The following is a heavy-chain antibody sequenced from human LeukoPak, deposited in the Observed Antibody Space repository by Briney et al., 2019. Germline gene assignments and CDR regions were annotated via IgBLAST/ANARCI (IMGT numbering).Heavy chain of an antibody. V-gene: IGHV4-39*01. CDR3: VRYVVYGSGKYYFDY. D-gene: IGHD3-10*01. J-gene: IGHJ4*02. CDR2: INYSGST. Sequence: SETLSLTCTVSGGSVSSTTYFWSWIRQPPGKGLEWIASINYSGSTYYNPSLKSRVTISVDTSENQFSLKLSSVTAADTAVYYCVRYVVYGSGKYYFDYWGQGTLVTVSS. CDR1: GGSVSSTTYF.